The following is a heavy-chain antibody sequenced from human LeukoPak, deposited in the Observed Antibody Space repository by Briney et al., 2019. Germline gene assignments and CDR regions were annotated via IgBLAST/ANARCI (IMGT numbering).Heavy chain of an antibody. J-gene: IGHJ6*02. CDR3: ATAPPDYYGMDV. V-gene: IGHV1-24*01. CDR1: GYTLTELS. CDR2: FDPEDGET. Sequence: ASVKVSCKVSGYTLTELSMHWVRQAPGKGLEWMGGFDPEDGETIYAQKFQGRVTMTEDTSTDTAYMELSSLRSEDTAVYYCATAPPDYYGMDVWGQGTTVTVSS.